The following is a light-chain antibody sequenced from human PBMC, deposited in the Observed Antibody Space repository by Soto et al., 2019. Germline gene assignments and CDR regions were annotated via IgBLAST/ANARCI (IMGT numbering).Light chain of an antibody. CDR2: DGS. V-gene: IGLV2-23*01. CDR3: CSYEGSSTGEV. J-gene: IGLJ1*01. Sequence: QSALTQPASVSGSPGQSITISCTGTSSDVGSYNLVSWYQQHPGKAPKLMIYDGSKRPSGVSNRFSGSKSGNTASLTISGLQDEVESDYDCCSYEGSSTGEVFGTGTKVTVL. CDR1: SSDVGSYNL.